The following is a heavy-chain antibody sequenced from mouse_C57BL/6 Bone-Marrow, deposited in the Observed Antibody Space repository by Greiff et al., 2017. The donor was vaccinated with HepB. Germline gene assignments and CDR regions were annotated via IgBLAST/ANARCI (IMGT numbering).Heavy chain of an antibody. CDR3: ARYHYGSSYVTFFAY. D-gene: IGHD1-1*01. V-gene: IGHV1-82*01. J-gene: IGHJ3*01. CDR2: IYPGDGDT. CDR1: GYAFSSSW. Sequence: VQLQESGPELVKPGASVKISCKASGYAFSSSWMNWVKQRPGKGLEWIGRIYPGDGDTNYNGKFKGKATLTADKSSSTAYMQLSSLTSEDSAVYFCARYHYGSSYVTFFAYWGQGTLVTVSA.